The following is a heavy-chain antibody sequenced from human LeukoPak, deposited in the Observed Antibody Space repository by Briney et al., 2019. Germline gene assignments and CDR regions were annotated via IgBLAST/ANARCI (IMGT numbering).Heavy chain of an antibody. Sequence: GGSLRLSCAASGFTFSSYGMHWVRQAPGKGLEWVSAVSGSGGSTNYADSVKGRFTISRDNSKNTLYLQMNSLRADDTAVYYCAGSWSGYCDYWGQGALVTVSS. J-gene: IGHJ4*02. CDR3: AGSWSGYCDY. CDR2: VSGSGGST. CDR1: GFTFSSYG. D-gene: IGHD3-3*01. V-gene: IGHV3-23*01.